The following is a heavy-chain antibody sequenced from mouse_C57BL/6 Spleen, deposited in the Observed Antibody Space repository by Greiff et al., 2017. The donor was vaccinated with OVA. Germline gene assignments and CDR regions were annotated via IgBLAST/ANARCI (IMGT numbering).Heavy chain of an antibody. Sequence: EVKLVESGGGLVKPGGSLKLSCAASGFTFSSYTMSWVRQTPEKRLEWVATISGGGGNTYYPDSVKGRFTISRDNAKNTLYLQMSSLRSEDTALYYCARHQEGGRYFDVWGTGTTVTVSS. CDR2: ISGGGGNT. CDR1: GFTFSSYT. D-gene: IGHD3-2*02. V-gene: IGHV5-9*01. J-gene: IGHJ1*03. CDR3: ARHQEGGRYFDV.